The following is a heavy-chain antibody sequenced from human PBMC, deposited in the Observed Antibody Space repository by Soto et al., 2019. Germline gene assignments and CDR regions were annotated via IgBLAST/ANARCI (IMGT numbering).Heavy chain of an antibody. CDR2: IGTAGDT. D-gene: IGHD6-13*01. V-gene: IGHV3-13*01. J-gene: IGHJ5*02. CDR1: GFTFGSYD. CDR3: ARGIAAAVDWFDP. Sequence: EVQLVESGGGLVQAGGSLRLSCAASGFTFGSYDMHWVRQATGKGLEWVSAIGTAGDTYYPGSVKGRFTISRENAKNSLYLQMNSLRAGDTAVYYCARGIAAAVDWFDPWGQGTLVTVSS.